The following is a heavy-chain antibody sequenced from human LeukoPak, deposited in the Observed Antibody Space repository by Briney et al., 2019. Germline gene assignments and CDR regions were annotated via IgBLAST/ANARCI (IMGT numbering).Heavy chain of an antibody. Sequence: GGSLRLSCAASGFTFSSYAMSWVRQAPGKGLEWVSAISGSGGSTYYADSVKGRFTISRDNSKNTLYLQMNSLRAENTAVYYCAKPPFYSNYVFYYYMDVWGKGTTVTISS. CDR1: GFTFSSYA. J-gene: IGHJ6*03. V-gene: IGHV3-23*01. D-gene: IGHD4-11*01. CDR2: ISGSGGST. CDR3: AKPPFYSNYVFYYYMDV.